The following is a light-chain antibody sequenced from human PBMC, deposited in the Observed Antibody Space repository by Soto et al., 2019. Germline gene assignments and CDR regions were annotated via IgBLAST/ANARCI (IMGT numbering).Light chain of an antibody. CDR2: GAS. CDR3: LQYVGSPRT. CDR1: QSVSNNY. J-gene: IGKJ1*01. V-gene: IGKV3-20*01. Sequence: EIALTQSPGTLSLSPGERATLSCRASQSVSNNYLAWYQQKPGQAPRLLIYGASTRATGIPDRFSGSGSGTDFTLTISRLEPEDFAVYYCLQYVGSPRTFGQGTKVDIK.